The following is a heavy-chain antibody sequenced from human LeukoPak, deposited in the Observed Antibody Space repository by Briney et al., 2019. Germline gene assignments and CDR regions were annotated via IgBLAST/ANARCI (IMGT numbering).Heavy chain of an antibody. V-gene: IGHV3-30*18. CDR2: ISYDGSNK. Sequence: GGSLRLSCAASGFTFSSYGMHWVRQAPGKGLEWVPVISYDGSNKYYADSVKGRFTISRDNSKNTLYLQMNSLRAEDTAVYYCAKVSYHYYGSGSYVLDYWGQGTLVTVSS. CDR1: GFTFSSYG. J-gene: IGHJ4*02. D-gene: IGHD3-10*01. CDR3: AKVSYHYYGSGSYVLDY.